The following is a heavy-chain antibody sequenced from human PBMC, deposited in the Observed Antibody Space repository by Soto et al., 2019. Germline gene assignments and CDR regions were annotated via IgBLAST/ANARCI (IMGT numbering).Heavy chain of an antibody. CDR1: GYTFTTYS. CDR3: ARVAGARFDF. V-gene: IGHV1-46*01. J-gene: IGHJ4*02. Sequence: ASVKVSCKASGYTFTTYSMHWVRQAPGQGLEWMGVINPRSGRTSFAQKFQGRVTMTGDTSKNQFFLRLSSVTAADTAVYYCARVAGARFDFWGQGILVTVPS. D-gene: IGHD6-19*01. CDR2: INPRSGRT.